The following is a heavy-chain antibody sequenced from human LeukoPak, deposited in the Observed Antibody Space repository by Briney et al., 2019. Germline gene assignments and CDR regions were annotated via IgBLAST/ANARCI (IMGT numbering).Heavy chain of an antibody. CDR3: VREGRVSGYDFDY. CDR2: INSDGSST. J-gene: IGHJ4*02. V-gene: IGHV3-74*01. Sequence: GGSLRLSCAASGFTFSSYAMSWVRQAPGKGLEWVSRINSDGSSTTYADSVKGRLTISRDNAKNTLYLQMNSLRAEDTAVYYCVREGRVSGYDFDYWGQGTLVTVSS. D-gene: IGHD5-12*01. CDR1: GFTFSSYA.